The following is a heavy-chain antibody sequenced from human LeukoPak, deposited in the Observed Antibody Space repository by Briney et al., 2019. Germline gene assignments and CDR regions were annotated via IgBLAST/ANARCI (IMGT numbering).Heavy chain of an antibody. CDR2: MFSGGIT. J-gene: IGHJ6*02. CDR1: GFTVSSNY. CDR3: AREEMTTVGASYYFFALDV. V-gene: IGHV3-66*02. D-gene: IGHD4-11*01. Sequence: RGSLRLSCAASGFTVSSNYMTWVRQPPGKGLEWISIMFSGGITYHADSVKGRFTISRDNSKNTLYLQMNSLRPDDTAVYYCAREEMTTVGASYYFFALDVWGQGTTVTVSS.